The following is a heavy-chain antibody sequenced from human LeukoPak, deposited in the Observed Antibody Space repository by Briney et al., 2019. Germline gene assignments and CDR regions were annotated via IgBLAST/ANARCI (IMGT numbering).Heavy chain of an antibody. Sequence: HPGGSLRLSCAASGFTFSSYGMHWVRQAPGKGLEWVAVISYDGSNKYYADSVKGRFTISRDNSKNTLYLQMNSLRAEDTAVYYCAKDYRAHSSSDAEFHYWGQGTLVTVSS. V-gene: IGHV3-30*18. CDR3: AKDYRAHSSSDAEFHY. D-gene: IGHD6-6*01. J-gene: IGHJ4*02. CDR2: ISYDGSNK. CDR1: GFTFSSYG.